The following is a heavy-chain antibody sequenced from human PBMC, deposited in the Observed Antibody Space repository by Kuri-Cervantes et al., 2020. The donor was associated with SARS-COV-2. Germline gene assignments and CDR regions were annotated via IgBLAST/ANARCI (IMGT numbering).Heavy chain of an antibody. D-gene: IGHD2-15*01. V-gene: IGHV3-23*01. Sequence: GESLKISCGASGFTFSSYAMNWVRQAPGKGLEWVSIISGSGGSTYYADSVKGRFTISRDNSKNTLYLQMNSLRAEDTAVYYCAKDQHGIVVVVAAIDYWGQGTLVTVSS. CDR1: GFTFSSYA. J-gene: IGHJ4*02. CDR2: ISGSGGST. CDR3: AKDQHGIVVVVAAIDY.